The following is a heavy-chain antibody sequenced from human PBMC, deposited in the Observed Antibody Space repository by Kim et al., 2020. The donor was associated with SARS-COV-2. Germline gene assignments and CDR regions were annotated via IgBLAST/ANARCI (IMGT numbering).Heavy chain of an antibody. J-gene: IGHJ4*02. V-gene: IGHV3-23*01. Sequence: YADSVKGRFTNSRENSKNKLYVQMNSLRAEDTAVYYCAKAPSSGWTDFDYWGQGTLVNVSS. CDR3: AKAPSSGWTDFDY. D-gene: IGHD6-19*01.